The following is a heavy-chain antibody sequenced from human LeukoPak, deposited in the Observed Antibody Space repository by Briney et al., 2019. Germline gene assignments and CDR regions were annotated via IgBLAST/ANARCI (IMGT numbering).Heavy chain of an antibody. Sequence: SETLSLTCSVSGGSFSGYYWSWVRQPPGKGLEWIGNIHSSGSTSYNPSLKSRVTISVDTSKSQFSLKLSSVTAADTAVFYCARRRTDGFFDYWGQGILVTVSS. V-gene: IGHV4-4*09. CDR2: IHSSGST. J-gene: IGHJ4*02. D-gene: IGHD3/OR15-3a*01. CDR1: GGSFSGYY. CDR3: ARRRTDGFFDY.